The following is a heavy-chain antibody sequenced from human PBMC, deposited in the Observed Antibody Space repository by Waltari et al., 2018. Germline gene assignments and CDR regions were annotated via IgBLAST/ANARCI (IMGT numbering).Heavy chain of an antibody. V-gene: IGHV3-21*02. CDR1: GFSFTTHT. Sequence: DVQLVESGGGSANLGGSLRLSCSASGFSFTTHTMSWVRQAPGKGLEWVASISDRGEDINYRDSGKGRFTISRDTTRNSLFLQMNSLRAEDAAVYYCARVGFCSGGGCYYYGMDVWGQGTTVTVSS. D-gene: IGHD2-15*01. J-gene: IGHJ6*02. CDR2: ISDRGEDI. CDR3: ARVGFCSGGGCYYYGMDV.